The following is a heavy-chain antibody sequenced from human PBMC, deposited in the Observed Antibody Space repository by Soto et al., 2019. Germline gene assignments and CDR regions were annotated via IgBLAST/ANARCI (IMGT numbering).Heavy chain of an antibody. J-gene: IGHJ4*02. CDR3: ARATYSSSFDY. D-gene: IGHD6-13*01. V-gene: IGHV3-53*01. CDR1: GFTVSSNY. Sequence: GGSLRLSCAASGFTVSSNYMSWVRQAPGKGLEWVSVIYSGGSTYYADSVKGRFTISRDNSKNTLYLQMNSLRAEDTAVYYCARATYSSSFDYWGQGTLVTVSS. CDR2: IYSGGST.